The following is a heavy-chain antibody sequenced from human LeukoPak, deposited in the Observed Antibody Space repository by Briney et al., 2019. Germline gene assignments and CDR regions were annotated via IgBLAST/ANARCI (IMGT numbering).Heavy chain of an antibody. CDR1: GFTFDDYA. CDR2: ISWNSGSI. J-gene: IGHJ4*02. V-gene: IGHV3-9*01. D-gene: IGHD3-16*01. CDR3: AKDSRGEGIDY. Sequence: GGSLRLSCAASGFTFDDYAMHWVRQAPGKGLEWVSGISWNSGSIGYADSVKGRFTISRDNSKNTLYLQMNSLRAEDTAVYYCAKDSRGEGIDYWGQGTLVTVSS.